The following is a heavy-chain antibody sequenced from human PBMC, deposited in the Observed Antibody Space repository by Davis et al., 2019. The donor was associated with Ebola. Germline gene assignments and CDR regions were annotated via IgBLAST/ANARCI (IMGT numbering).Heavy chain of an antibody. Sequence: SVKVSCKASGSTFNSYAVSWVRQAPGQGLEWMGYIMPLFGTTNYTQRLHGRLSITADVSTTTAYMELSSLSSGDTAIYYCARHALMNLYYFDSWGQGVLVVVSS. D-gene: IGHD3-16*01. V-gene: IGHV1-69*13. CDR1: GSTFNSYA. CDR2: IMPLFGTT. J-gene: IGHJ4*02. CDR3: ARHALMNLYYFDS.